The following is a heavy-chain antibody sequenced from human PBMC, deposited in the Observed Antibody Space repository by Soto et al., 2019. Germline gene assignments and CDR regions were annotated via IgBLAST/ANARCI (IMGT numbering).Heavy chain of an antibody. CDR2: INPSGGST. V-gene: IGHV1-46*01. Sequence: QVQLMQSGAEVKKAGASVTISCKATGYTFTRYYIHWVRQAPRQGLEWMAIINPSGGSTNYAHTFQGRVTVTRDTSTSTVNMELSSLSSEDTAVYYCARDLTAADYWGQGTLVTVCS. CDR3: ARDLTAADY. D-gene: IGHD2-21*02. J-gene: IGHJ4*02. CDR1: GYTFTRYY.